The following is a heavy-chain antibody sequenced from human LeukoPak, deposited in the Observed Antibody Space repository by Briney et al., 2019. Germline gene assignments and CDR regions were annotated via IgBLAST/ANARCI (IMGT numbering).Heavy chain of an antibody. CDR1: GGSFSGYY. Sequence: TSETLSLTCAVYGGSFSGYYWSWIRQPPGKGLEWIGEINHSGSTNYNPSLKSRVTISVDTSKNQFSLKLSSVTAADTPVYYCARFCSSTSCYAGDYWGQGTLVTVSS. J-gene: IGHJ4*02. V-gene: IGHV4-34*01. D-gene: IGHD2-2*01. CDR3: ARFCSSTSCYAGDY. CDR2: INHSGST.